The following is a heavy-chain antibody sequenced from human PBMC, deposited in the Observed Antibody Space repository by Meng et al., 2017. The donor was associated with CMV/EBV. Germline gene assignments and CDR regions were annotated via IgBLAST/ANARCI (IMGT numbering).Heavy chain of an antibody. CDR2: IYYSGST. CDR1: GGSISSSSYY. V-gene: IGHV4-39*07. D-gene: IGHD1-7*01. J-gene: IGHJ4*02. Sequence: QGQLQGAGPGLVKPSETLSLTCTVAGGSISSSSYYWGWIRQPPGKGLEWIGSIYYSGSTYYNPALKSRVTISVDTSKNQFSLKLSSVTAADTAVYYCARDPALTGTTGYWGQGTLVTVSS. CDR3: ARDPALTGTTGY.